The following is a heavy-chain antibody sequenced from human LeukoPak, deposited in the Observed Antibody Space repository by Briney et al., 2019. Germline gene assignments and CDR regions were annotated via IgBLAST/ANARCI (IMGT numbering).Heavy chain of an antibody. CDR1: GGSFSGYY. D-gene: IGHD1-1*01. CDR2: INHSGST. Sequence: SETLSLTCAVYGGSFSGYYWSWIRQPPGKGLEWIGEINHSGSTNYNPSLKSRVTISVDTSKNQFSLKLSSVTAADTAVYCCARGRLEPTDYWGQGTLVTVSS. V-gene: IGHV4-34*01. J-gene: IGHJ4*02. CDR3: ARGRLEPTDY.